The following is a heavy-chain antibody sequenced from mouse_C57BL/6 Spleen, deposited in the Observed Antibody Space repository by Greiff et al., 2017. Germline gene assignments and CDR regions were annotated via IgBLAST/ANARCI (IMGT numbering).Heavy chain of an antibody. CDR1: GYTFTDYN. CDR3: ARKFYALDY. CDR2: INPNNGGT. Sequence: DVQLQESGPELVKPGASVKISCKASGYTFTDYNMDWVKQSHGKSLEWIGDINPNNGGTIYNQKFKGKATLTVDKSSTTAYLELRSLTSEDTAVYYCARKFYALDYWGQGTSVTVSS. V-gene: IGHV1-18*01. J-gene: IGHJ4*01.